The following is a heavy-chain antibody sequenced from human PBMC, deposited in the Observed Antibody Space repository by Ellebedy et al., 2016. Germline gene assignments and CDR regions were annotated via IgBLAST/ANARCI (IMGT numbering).Heavy chain of an antibody. D-gene: IGHD3-3*02. CDR2: ITSSSFYI. CDR3: AREARSISFNWFDP. V-gene: IGHV3-21*01. J-gene: IGHJ5*02. CDR1: GFTLSDYS. Sequence: GGSLRLXCAASGFTLSDYSMNWVRQAPGKGLEWVSSITSSSFYIFYADSVKGRFTISRDNAKNSLFLQMNSLRVEDTAVYYCAREARSISFNWFDPWGQGTLVTVSS.